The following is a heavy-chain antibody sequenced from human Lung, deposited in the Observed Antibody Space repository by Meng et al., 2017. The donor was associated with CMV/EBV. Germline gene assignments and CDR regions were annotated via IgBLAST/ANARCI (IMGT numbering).Heavy chain of an antibody. CDR2: IYYSGST. CDR3: ARGGYYDFWSGYSYYYYYGMEV. Sequence: SXTLSLXCTVSGGSISSYYWSWIRQPPGKGLEWIGYIYYSGSTNYNPSLKSRVTISVDTSKNQFSLKLSSVTAADTAVYYCARGGYYDFWSGYSYYYYYGMEVWXQGNXVNGAS. V-gene: IGHV4-59*01. D-gene: IGHD3-3*01. CDR1: GGSISSYY. J-gene: IGHJ6*01.